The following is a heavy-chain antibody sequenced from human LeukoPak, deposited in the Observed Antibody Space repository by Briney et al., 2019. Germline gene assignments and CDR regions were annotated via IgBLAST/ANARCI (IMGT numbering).Heavy chain of an antibody. CDR3: ARVQGGLIVGYFDL. D-gene: IGHD2/OR15-2a*01. V-gene: IGHV4-59*08. CDR2: IYYRGSSGST. CDR1: GGSISSYY. J-gene: IGHJ2*01. Sequence: SETLSLTCTVSGGSISSYYWNWIRQPPGKGLEWIGYIYYRGSSGSTKYNPSLQSRVTISADTSKNQVSLKLTSVTAADTAVYYCARVQGGLIVGYFDLWGRGTLVTVSS.